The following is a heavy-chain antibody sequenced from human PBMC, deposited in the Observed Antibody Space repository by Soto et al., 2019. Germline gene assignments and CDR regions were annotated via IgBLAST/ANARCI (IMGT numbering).Heavy chain of an antibody. V-gene: IGHV3-66*01. J-gene: IGHJ4*02. CDR2: IDIGGNT. D-gene: IGHD2-2*01. CDR1: GFSVTNNY. Sequence: EVQVVESGGGLVQPGGSLRLSCAASGFSVTNNYMNWVRQAPGKGLEWVSIIDIGGNTYYADSVKDRFTISRDNSRNTLYLHMARLRAEDTAVDYCARGRGSTGYLGREHYFDYWGQGTLVTVSP. CDR3: ARGRGSTGYLGREHYFDY.